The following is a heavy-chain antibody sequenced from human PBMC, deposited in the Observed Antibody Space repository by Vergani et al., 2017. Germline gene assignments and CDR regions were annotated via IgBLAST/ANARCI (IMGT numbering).Heavy chain of an antibody. CDR3: TTEYYYGSGSLD. Sequence: EVQLVESGGGLVKPGGSLRLSCAASGFTFSNVWMSWVRQAPGKGLEWVGRIKSKTDGGTTDYAAPVKGRFTISRDDSKNTLYLQMNSLKTEDTAVYFCTTEYYYGSGSLDWGQGTLVTVSS. CDR1: GFTFSNVW. D-gene: IGHD3-10*01. CDR2: IKSKTDGGTT. V-gene: IGHV3-15*01. J-gene: IGHJ4*02.